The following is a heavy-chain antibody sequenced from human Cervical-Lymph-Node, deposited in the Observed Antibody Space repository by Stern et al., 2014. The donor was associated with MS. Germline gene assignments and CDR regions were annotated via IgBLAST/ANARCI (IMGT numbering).Heavy chain of an antibody. CDR3: ARDTSSPERSDW. J-gene: IGHJ4*02. CDR2: ITNVGST. Sequence: EMQLVESGGGVIQPGGSLRLSCTASGFTVSRDYMTWVRQAPGKGLEWVSLITNVGSTFYTDSVKGRFTISRDDSKNTFYLHMTSLRAEDTAMYYCARDTSSPERSDWWGQGTLVTVSS. V-gene: IGHV3-53*01. CDR1: GFTVSRDY. D-gene: IGHD1-1*01.